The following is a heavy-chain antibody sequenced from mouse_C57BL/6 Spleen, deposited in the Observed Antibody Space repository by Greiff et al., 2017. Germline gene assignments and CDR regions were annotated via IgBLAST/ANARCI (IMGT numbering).Heavy chain of an antibody. Sequence: QVQLKHSGAELVRPGASVKLSCKASGYTFTSYGISWVKQRTGQGLEWIGEIYPGSGNTYYNEKFKGKATLSADKSSSTAYMQLRSLTSEDSAVYFYARWDCLFDYWGQGTTLTVSS. D-gene: IGHD4-1*01. V-gene: IGHV1-81*01. CDR2: IYPGSGNT. CDR1: GYTFTSYG. CDR3: ARWDCLFDY. J-gene: IGHJ2*01.